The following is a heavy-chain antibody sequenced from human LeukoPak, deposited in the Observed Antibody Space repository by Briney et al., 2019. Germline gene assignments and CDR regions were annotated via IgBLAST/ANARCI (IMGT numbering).Heavy chain of an antibody. V-gene: IGHV1-18*01. J-gene: IGHJ4*02. CDR3: ARDLTHRRNYDNSGYQIVPAF. Sequence: GASVKVSCKAFGYIFINYGINWVRQAPGQGLEWLGWISAYNGHTRYTQKFQDRVTMTTDTSTGTTYMELRSLRSDDTAVYYCARDLTHRRNYDNSGYQIVPAFWGQGTLVTVSS. CDR2: ISAYNGHT. D-gene: IGHD3-22*01. CDR1: GYIFINYG.